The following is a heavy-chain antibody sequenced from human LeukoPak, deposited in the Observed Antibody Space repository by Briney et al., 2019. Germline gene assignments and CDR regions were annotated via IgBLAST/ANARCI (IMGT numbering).Heavy chain of an antibody. J-gene: IGHJ6*03. Sequence: SETLSLTCSVSGGSITSSSYYWGWIRQPPEKGLEWIGSIYYTGGTNYSPSLKSRVTISLDTSKNQCSLKLASVTAADTAVYYCARELVGATGYYYYYYYMDVWGKGTTVTVSS. V-gene: IGHV4-39*07. CDR2: IYYTGGT. CDR3: ARELVGATGYYYYYYYMDV. CDR1: GGSITSSSYY. D-gene: IGHD1-26*01.